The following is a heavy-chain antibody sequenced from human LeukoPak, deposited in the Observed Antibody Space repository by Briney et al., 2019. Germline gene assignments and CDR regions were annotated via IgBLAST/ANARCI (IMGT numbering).Heavy chain of an antibody. CDR2: ISGSGSA. Sequence: GGSLRLSCAASGFTFSNYAMSWVRQAPGKGLEWVSPISGSGSAYYADSVKGRFTISRDNSKNTLYLQMNSLRAEDTAVYYCAKLLRGVVVPYYDYWGQGTLVTVSS. CDR1: GFTFSNYA. D-gene: IGHD3-10*01. V-gene: IGHV3-23*01. J-gene: IGHJ4*02. CDR3: AKLLRGVVVPYYDY.